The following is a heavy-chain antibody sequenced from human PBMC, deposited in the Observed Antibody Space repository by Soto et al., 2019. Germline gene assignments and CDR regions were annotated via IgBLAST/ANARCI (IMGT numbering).Heavy chain of an antibody. V-gene: IGHV3-23*01. Sequence: LRLSCAASGFTFSSYAMSWVRQAPGKGLEWVSAISGSGGSTYYADSVKGRFTISRDNSKNTLYLQMNSLRAEDTAVYYCAKDSDVYYYGSGSYSAYNWFDPWGQGTLVTVSS. CDR1: GFTFSSYA. CDR2: ISGSGGST. J-gene: IGHJ5*02. CDR3: AKDSDVYYYGSGSYSAYNWFDP. D-gene: IGHD3-10*01.